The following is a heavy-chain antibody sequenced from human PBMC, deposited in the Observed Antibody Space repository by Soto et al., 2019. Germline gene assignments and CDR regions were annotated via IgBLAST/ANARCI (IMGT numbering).Heavy chain of an antibody. J-gene: IGHJ4*02. Sequence: QVQLQESGPGLVKPSQTLSLTCTVSGGSISSGDYYWGWIRQPPGKGLEWIGYIYYSGSTCYNPSLKSRFTRSVDTSKNQSSRTLSSVTAADTAVYYCARGKGSGILVSWGQGTLVTVSS. CDR3: ARGKGSGILVS. V-gene: IGHV4-30-4*01. CDR2: IYYSGST. CDR1: GGSISSGDYY. D-gene: IGHD3-10*01.